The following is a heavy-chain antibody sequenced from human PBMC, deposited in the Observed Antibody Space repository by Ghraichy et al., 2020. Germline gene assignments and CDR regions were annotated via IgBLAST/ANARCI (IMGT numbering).Heavy chain of an antibody. D-gene: IGHD3-16*01. J-gene: IGHJ4*02. CDR1: GFTFSSYS. CDR3: ARDVPTPRLSFDS. CDR2: ISSDSSYI. Sequence: SCAASGFTFSSYSMSWVHQAPGKGLEWVSSISSDSSYIYYGDSVKGRFTISRDNAENSLYLQMSSLRAEDTAVYYCARDVPTPRLSFDSWGQGTLVTVSS. V-gene: IGHV3-21*01.